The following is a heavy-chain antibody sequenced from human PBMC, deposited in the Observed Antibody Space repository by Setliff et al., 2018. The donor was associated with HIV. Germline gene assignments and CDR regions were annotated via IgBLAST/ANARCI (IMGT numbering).Heavy chain of an antibody. V-gene: IGHV4-38-2*01. J-gene: IGHJ4*02. Sequence: PSKTLSLTCAVSGYSISSGYYWGWIRQPPGKGLEWIGSIYHSGSTYYNPSLKSRVTISVDTSKNQFSLKLSSVTAADTAVYYCASAEPPIYSSGWRGVGYFDYWGQGTLVTVSS. CDR3: ASAEPPIYSSGWRGVGYFDY. CDR1: GYSISSGYY. D-gene: IGHD6-19*01. CDR2: IYHSGST.